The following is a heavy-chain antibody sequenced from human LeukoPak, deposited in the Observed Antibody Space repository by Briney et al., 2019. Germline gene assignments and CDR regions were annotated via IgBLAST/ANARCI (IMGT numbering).Heavy chain of an antibody. CDR1: GFTFSSYA. Sequence: GWSLRLSCAASGFTFSSYAMSWVRQAPGKGLEWVSAISGSGGSTYYADSVKGRFTISRDNSKNTLYLQMNSLRAEDTAVYYCARNTVLYSTTFDYWGQGTLVTVSS. V-gene: IGHV3-23*01. CDR3: ARNTVLYSTTFDY. D-gene: IGHD4-11*01. CDR2: ISGSGGST. J-gene: IGHJ4*02.